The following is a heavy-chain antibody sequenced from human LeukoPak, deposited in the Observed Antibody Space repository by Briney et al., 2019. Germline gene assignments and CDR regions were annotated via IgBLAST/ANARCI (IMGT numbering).Heavy chain of an antibody. D-gene: IGHD1-26*01. V-gene: IGHV1-24*01. CDR1: GYTLTELS. CDR2: FYPEDGET. Sequence: ASVKVSCKVSGYTLTELSMHWVRQAPGKGLEWMGGFYPEDGETIYAQKFQGRVTMTEDTSTDTAYRELSSLRSEDTAVYYCATAPRGSSGGSSHTVDAFDIWGQGTMVTVSS. J-gene: IGHJ3*02. CDR3: ATAPRGSSGGSSHTVDAFDI.